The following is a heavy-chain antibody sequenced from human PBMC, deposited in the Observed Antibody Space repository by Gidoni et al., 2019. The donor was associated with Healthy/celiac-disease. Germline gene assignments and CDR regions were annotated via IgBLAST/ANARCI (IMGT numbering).Heavy chain of an antibody. Sequence: QVQLVESGGGVVQPGRSLRLSCAAPGFPFSSYGLPWVRQAPGKGLEWVAVISYDGSNKYYADSVKGRFTISRDNSKNTLYLQMNSLRAEDTAVYYCAKDMLGYYYGSGSYYPAFDYWGQGTLVTVSS. CDR3: AKDMLGYYYGSGSYYPAFDY. J-gene: IGHJ4*02. D-gene: IGHD3-10*01. CDR1: GFPFSSYG. V-gene: IGHV3-30*18. CDR2: ISYDGSNK.